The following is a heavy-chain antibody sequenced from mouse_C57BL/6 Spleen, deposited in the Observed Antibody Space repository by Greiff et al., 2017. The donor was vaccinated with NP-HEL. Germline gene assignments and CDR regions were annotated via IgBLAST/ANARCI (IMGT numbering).Heavy chain of an antibody. CDR2: IYPGSGNT. CDR3: ARGGYYGY. Sequence: QVQLQQSGPELVKPGSSVKISCKASGYSFTSYYIHWVKQRPVQGLEWIGWIYPGSGNTKYNEKFKGTAPLTADTSSSTAYMQLSSLTSEDSEVYYCARGGYYGYGGQGATLTVST. J-gene: IGHJ2*01. CDR1: GYSFTSYY. D-gene: IGHD1-1*01. V-gene: IGHV1-66*01.